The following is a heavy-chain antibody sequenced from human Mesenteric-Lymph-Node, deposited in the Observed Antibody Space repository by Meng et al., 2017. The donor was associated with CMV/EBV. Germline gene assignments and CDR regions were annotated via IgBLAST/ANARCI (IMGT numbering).Heavy chain of an antibody. V-gene: IGHV4-39*07. CDR2: IYYSGST. Sequence: GSLRLSCTVSGGSISSSTDYWAWIRQPPGKGLEWIGSIYYSGSTYYNPSLKSRVTISVDTSKNQFSLKLSSVTAADTAVYYCATPFDPWGQGTLVTVSS. J-gene: IGHJ5*02. CDR3: ATPFDP. CDR1: GGSISSSTDY.